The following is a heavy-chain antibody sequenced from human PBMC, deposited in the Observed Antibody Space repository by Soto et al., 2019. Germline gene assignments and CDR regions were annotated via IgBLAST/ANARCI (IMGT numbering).Heavy chain of an antibody. V-gene: IGHV4-61*01. CDR2: IYYSGST. CDR1: GGSGTSGSYD. J-gene: IGHJ5*02. Sequence: SETLSLTSTVSGGSGTSGSYDCSWSRQPRGKRLEWIAYIYYSGSTNYNPSLKSRVTMSVDTSKNQFSLKLSSVTAADTAVYYCARETGGSSGWYQNWFDPWGQGTLVTVSS. CDR3: ARETGGSSGWYQNWFDP. D-gene: IGHD6-19*01.